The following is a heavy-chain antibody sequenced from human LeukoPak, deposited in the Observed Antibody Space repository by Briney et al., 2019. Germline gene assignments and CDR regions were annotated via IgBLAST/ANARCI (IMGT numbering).Heavy chain of an antibody. V-gene: IGHV4-39*07. J-gene: IGHJ4*02. Sequence: SETLSLTCTVSVDSISSSSYYWGWIRQPPGKGLEWIGSIYYSGSTYYHPSLKSRVTISVDTSNSQFSLKLSSVTAADTAVYYCARESITMIVRIFDYWGQGTLVTVSS. CDR1: VDSISSSSYY. D-gene: IGHD3-22*01. CDR3: ARESITMIVRIFDY. CDR2: IYYSGST.